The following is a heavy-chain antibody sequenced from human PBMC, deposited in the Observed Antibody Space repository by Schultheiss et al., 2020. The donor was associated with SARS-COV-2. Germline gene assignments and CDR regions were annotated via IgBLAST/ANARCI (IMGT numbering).Heavy chain of an antibody. CDR2: ISGSGTST. Sequence: GESLKISCAASGFTFSTYAMTWVRQAPGKGLNWVSIISGSGTSTYYADSVKGRFTISRDNSKNTLYLQMNSLRVEDTAVYYCAKDRAVRFLDWLFDYWGQGTLVTVSS. CDR1: GFTFSTYA. D-gene: IGHD3/OR15-3a*01. J-gene: IGHJ4*02. V-gene: IGHV3-23*01. CDR3: AKDRAVRFLDWLFDY.